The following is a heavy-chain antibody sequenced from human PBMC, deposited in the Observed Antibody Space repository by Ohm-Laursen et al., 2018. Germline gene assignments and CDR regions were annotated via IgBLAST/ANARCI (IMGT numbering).Heavy chain of an antibody. Sequence: GTLSLTCAVSGYSLSSGYYWGWIRQPPGKGLEWIGSLYHSGSTYYNPSLKSRVTISVDTSKNQFSLKLSSVTAADTAVYYCARGPHYYDSSGYYPFDYWGQGTLVTVSS. CDR3: ARGPHYYDSSGYYPFDY. CDR1: GYSLSSGYY. J-gene: IGHJ4*02. D-gene: IGHD3-22*01. V-gene: IGHV4-38-2*01. CDR2: LYHSGST.